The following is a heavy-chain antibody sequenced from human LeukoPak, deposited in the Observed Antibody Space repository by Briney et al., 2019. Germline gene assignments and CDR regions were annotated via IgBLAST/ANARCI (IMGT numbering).Heavy chain of an antibody. J-gene: IGHJ4*02. D-gene: IGHD6-13*01. Sequence: SETLSLTCAVSGGSISSGNWWSWVRQPPGKGLEWIGEILHTESTNYNPSLKSRVTISVDKSKNQFSLKLSSVTAADTAVYYCARDGRQPQDPQYSRIYYFDYWGQGTLVTVSS. CDR3: ARDGRQPQDPQYSRIYYFDY. CDR1: GGSISSGNW. CDR2: ILHTEST. V-gene: IGHV4-4*02.